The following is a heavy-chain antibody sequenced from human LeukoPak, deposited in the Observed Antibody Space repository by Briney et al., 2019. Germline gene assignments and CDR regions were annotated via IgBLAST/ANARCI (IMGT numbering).Heavy chain of an antibody. CDR1: VFTFSSYS. Sequence: GGSLRLSCAASVFTFSSYSMNWVRQAPGKGLEWVSSISSSSTYIYYADSVKGRFTISRDNAKNSLYLQMNSLRAEDTAVYYCARGRDSSGYLSPYAFDIWGQGTMVTVS. V-gene: IGHV3-21*01. CDR2: ISSSSTYI. CDR3: ARGRDSSGYLSPYAFDI. D-gene: IGHD3-22*01. J-gene: IGHJ3*02.